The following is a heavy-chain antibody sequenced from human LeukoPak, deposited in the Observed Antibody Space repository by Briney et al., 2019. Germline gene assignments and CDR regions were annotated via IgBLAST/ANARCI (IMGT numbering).Heavy chain of an antibody. V-gene: IGHV4-59*01. J-gene: IGHJ4*02. CDR2: IYYSGST. Sequence: PSETLSLTCTVSGGSISNYYWSWIRQPPGKGLEWIGYIYYSGSTSYNPSLKSRVTISVDTSKNQFSLKLTSVTAADTAVYYCARVGRGAAAGFDYWGLGTLVTVSS. CDR1: GGSISNYY. CDR3: ARVGRGAAAGFDY. D-gene: IGHD6-13*01.